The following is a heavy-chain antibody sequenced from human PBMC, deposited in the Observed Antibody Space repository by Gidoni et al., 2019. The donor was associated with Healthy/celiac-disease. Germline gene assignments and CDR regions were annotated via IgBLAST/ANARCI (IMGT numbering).Heavy chain of an antibody. Sequence: EVQLLESGGGLVQPGRSLRLSCAASGFTFSTYAMSWVRPAPGKGLEWVSGISDSDSGTYYAGSVKGRFTISRDNSKNALYLQLNSLRAEDTAVYYCAKALTSAWFFDYWGQGTLVTVSS. D-gene: IGHD6-19*01. V-gene: IGHV3-23*01. J-gene: IGHJ4*02. CDR3: AKALTSAWFFDY. CDR1: GFTFSTYA. CDR2: ISDSDSGT.